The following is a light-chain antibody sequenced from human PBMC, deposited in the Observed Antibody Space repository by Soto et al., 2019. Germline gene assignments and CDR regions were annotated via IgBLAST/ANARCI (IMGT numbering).Light chain of an antibody. J-gene: IGLJ1*01. V-gene: IGLV2-14*01. Sequence: QSALTQPASVSGSPGQSITISCTGTSSDVGGYNYVSWYQQHPGKAPKLMIYEVSNRPSGVSNRFSGSKSGNTASLTISGLQAEDEADYYCCSHAGRDTYVFGTGTKVTVL. CDR1: SSDVGGYNY. CDR3: CSHAGRDTYV. CDR2: EVS.